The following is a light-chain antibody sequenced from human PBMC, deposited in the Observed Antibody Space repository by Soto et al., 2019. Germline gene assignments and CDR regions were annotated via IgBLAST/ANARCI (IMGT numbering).Light chain of an antibody. CDR2: AAS. Sequence: EIPLTQAPSCLSASAVGRVTMTCRASQVISSYLAWYQQKPGRATKLLIYAASTLQSGVPSRFSGSGSGKEFTLTITSLQPEEFATDYRKQLNSFPITFGQGTRLEIK. J-gene: IGKJ5*01. CDR3: KQLNSFPIT. CDR1: QVISSY. V-gene: IGKV1-9*01.